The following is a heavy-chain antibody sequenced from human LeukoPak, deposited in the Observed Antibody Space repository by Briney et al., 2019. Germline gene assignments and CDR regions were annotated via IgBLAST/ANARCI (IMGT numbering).Heavy chain of an antibody. V-gene: IGHV5-51*01. D-gene: IGHD2-2*01. CDR1: GSIFTSYW. Sequence: GASLQISCKGSGSIFTSYWIGWGRQLPGKGLEWMGIIYPGDSDTRYSPSFQGQVTISADKSISTAYLQWSSLKASDTAMYYCARRALIYCSSTSCSSYLRKDAFDIWGQGTMVTVSS. CDR2: IYPGDSDT. J-gene: IGHJ3*02. CDR3: ARRALIYCSSTSCSSYLRKDAFDI.